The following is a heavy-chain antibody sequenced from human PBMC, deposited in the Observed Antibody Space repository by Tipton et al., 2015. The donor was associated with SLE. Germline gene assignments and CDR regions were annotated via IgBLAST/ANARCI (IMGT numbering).Heavy chain of an antibody. CDR2: VFTTGRLYGSGSI. CDR3: ARGLGDQWTNWFDP. D-gene: IGHD2-8*01. J-gene: IGHJ5*02. CDR1: GGSISSYH. V-gene: IGHV4-4*07. Sequence: TLSLTCTVSGGSISSYHWTWIRQPAGKGLEWIGRVFTTGRLYGSGSINYNPSLKSRVTMSVDMSKNQFSLKLSSVTAADTAVYYCARGLGDQWTNWFDPWGQGALVTVSS.